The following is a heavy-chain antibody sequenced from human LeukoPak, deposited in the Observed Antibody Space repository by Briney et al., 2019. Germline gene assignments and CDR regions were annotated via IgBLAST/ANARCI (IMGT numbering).Heavy chain of an antibody. CDR2: ISSSSSYI. CDR3: AKEVAFGAGAYDV. D-gene: IGHD3-10*01. V-gene: IGHV3-21*01. CDR1: GFTFSSYS. J-gene: IGHJ3*01. Sequence: GGSLRLSCAASGFTFSSYSMNWVRQAPGKGLEWVSSISSSSSYIYYADSVKGRFTISRDNSRNTMYLQMNSLRVEDTALYFCAKEVAFGAGAYDVWGQGTRVTVSS.